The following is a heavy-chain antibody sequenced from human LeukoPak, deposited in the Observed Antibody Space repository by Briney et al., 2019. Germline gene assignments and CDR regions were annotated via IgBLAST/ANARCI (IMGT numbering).Heavy chain of an antibody. V-gene: IGHV4-39*07. J-gene: IGHJ6*02. Sequence: PSETLSLTCTVSGGSISSSSYYWGWIRQPPGKGLEWIGSIYYSGSTYYNPSLKSRVTISVDTSKNQFSLKLSSVTAADTAVYYCAGDRVEIAVAGPYYYYGMDVWGQGTTVTVSS. CDR3: AGDRVEIAVAGPYYYYGMDV. D-gene: IGHD6-19*01. CDR1: GGSISSSSYY. CDR2: IYYSGST.